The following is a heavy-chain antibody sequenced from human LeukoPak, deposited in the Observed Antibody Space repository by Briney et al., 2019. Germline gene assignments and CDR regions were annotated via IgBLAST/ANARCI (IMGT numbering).Heavy chain of an antibody. J-gene: IGHJ4*02. CDR2: IYYSGST. V-gene: IGHV4-59*08. CDR1: GGSISSYY. Sequence: SETLSLTCTVSGGSISSYYWSWIRQPPGKGLEWIGYIYYSGSTNYNPSLKSRVTISVDTSKNQFSLKLSSVTAADTAVYYCARLHDYRTRVIDYWGQGTLVTVSS. D-gene: IGHD4-11*01. CDR3: ARLHDYRTRVIDY.